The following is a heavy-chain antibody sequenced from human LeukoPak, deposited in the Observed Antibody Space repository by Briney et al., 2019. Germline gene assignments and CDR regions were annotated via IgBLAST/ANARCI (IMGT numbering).Heavy chain of an antibody. J-gene: IGHJ4*02. CDR2: IRNKANSYGT. Sequence: GGSLRLSCAPSGFSFSDHYMDWVRVAPGKGLECVGRIRNKANSYGTEYAASVKGRLTISRDDSKDSLYLQMNSLRFEDTALYYCTRVRLGAATRYFDYWGQGTLVTVSS. V-gene: IGHV3-72*01. D-gene: IGHD1-26*01. CDR1: GFSFSDHY. CDR3: TRVRLGAATRYFDY.